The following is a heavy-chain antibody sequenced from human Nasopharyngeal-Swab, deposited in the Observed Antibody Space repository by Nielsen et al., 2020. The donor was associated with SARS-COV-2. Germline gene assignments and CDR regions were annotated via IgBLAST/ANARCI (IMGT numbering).Heavy chain of an antibody. CDR2: ISYDGSNK. D-gene: IGHD1-26*01. V-gene: IGHV3-30-3*01. J-gene: IGHJ4*02. CDR3: ARGYSGSYYSPFDY. CDR1: GSTFSSYA. Sequence: GGSLRLSCAASGSTFSSYAMHWVRQAPGKGLEWVAVISYDGSNKYYADSVKGRFTISRDNSKNTLYLQMNSLRAEDTAVYYCARGYSGSYYSPFDYWGQGTLVTVSS.